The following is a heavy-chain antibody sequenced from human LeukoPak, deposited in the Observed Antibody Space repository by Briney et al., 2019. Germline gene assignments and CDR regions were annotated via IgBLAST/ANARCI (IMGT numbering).Heavy chain of an antibody. CDR1: GFTFSDYY. CDR2: ISSDGGRT. V-gene: IGHV3-64*01. CDR3: ARVGGDYFDY. D-gene: IGHD3-10*01. J-gene: IGHJ4*02. Sequence: PGGSLRLSCAASGFTFSDYYMSWIRQAPGKGLEYVSAISSDGGRTYYANSVKGRFTISRDNSKNTLYLQMGSLRGEDMAVYYCARVGGDYFDYWGQGTLVTVSS.